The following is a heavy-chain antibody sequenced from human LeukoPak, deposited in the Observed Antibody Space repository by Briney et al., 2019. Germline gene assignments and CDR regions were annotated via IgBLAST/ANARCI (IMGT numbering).Heavy chain of an antibody. CDR3: ARVDCSSTSCHFDY. CDR1: GGSISSGGYY. V-gene: IGHV4-31*03. Sequence: PSETLSLTCTVSGGSISSGGYYWSWIRQHPGKGLEWIGYIYYSGSTYYNPSLKSRVTISVDTSKNQFSLKLSSVTAADTAVYYCARVDCSSTSCHFDYWGQGTLVTVSS. J-gene: IGHJ4*02. CDR2: IYYSGST. D-gene: IGHD2-2*01.